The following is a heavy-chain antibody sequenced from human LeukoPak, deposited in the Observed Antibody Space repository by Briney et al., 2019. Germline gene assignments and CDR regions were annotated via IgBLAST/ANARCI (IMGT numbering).Heavy chain of an antibody. J-gene: IGHJ4*02. CDR1: GFTFTSST. Sequence: SVKVSCKASGFTFTSSTIQWVRQARGQRLEWIGWIVVGSGNTNYAQKFQERVIITRDMSTTTAYMELSSLRSEDTAVYYCAGTPWFGELTLDYWGQGTLVTVSS. CDR2: IVVGSGNT. CDR3: AGTPWFGELTLDY. D-gene: IGHD3-10*01. V-gene: IGHV1-58*02.